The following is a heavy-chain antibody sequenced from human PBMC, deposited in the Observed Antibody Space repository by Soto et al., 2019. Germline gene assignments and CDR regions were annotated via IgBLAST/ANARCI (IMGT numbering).Heavy chain of an antibody. D-gene: IGHD6-13*01. CDR3: ARLMATAGGTTTFDT. J-gene: IGHJ1*01. CDR2: IYPGDSDT. CDR1: GYSFSSYW. Sequence: GESLKISCKGSGYSFSSYWIVWVRQMPWKGLEWMGIIYPGDSDTRYSPSFQGQVTISADKSISTAYLQWGSLGASDTAMYYCARLMATAGGTTTFDTWGEGALVTVSS. V-gene: IGHV5-51*01.